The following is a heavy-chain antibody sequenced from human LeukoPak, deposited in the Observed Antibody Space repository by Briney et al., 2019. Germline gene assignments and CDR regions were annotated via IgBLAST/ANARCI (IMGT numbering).Heavy chain of an antibody. J-gene: IGHJ4*02. V-gene: IGHV3-48*01. CDR3: ARSRNVLLWFGEIDY. CDR2: ISSSSSTI. Sequence: GGSLRLSCAASGFTFSSYSMNWVRQAPGKGLEWVSYISSSSSTIYYADSVKGRFTISRDNAKNSLYLQMNSLRAEDTAVYYCARSRNVLLWFGEIDYWGQGTLVTVSS. D-gene: IGHD3-10*01. CDR1: GFTFSSYS.